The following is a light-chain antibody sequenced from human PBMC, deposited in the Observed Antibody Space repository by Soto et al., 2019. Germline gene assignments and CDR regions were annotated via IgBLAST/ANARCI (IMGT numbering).Light chain of an antibody. Sequence: QSALTQPASVSGSPGQSITISCTGTSSDVGGYDYVSWYQLHPDKPPKLMVFEVSNRPSGVSYRFSGSKSGNTASLTISGLQAEDEADYFCSSYSISTAYLFGTGTKLTVL. CDR2: EVS. V-gene: IGLV2-14*01. CDR3: SSYSISTAYL. CDR1: SSDVGGYDY. J-gene: IGLJ1*01.